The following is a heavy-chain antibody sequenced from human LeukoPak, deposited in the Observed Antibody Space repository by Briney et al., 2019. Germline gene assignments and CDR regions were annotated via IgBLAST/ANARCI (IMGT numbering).Heavy chain of an antibody. D-gene: IGHD6-19*01. V-gene: IGHV3-15*01. CDR3: TAEYRDSSGWYGAFDI. CDR2: IKSKTDGGTT. CDR1: GFTFSNAW. J-gene: IGHJ3*02. Sequence: PGGSLRLSCAASGFTFSNAWMSWVRQAPGKGLEWVGRIKSKTDGGTTDYAAPVKGRFTISRDDSRNTLYLHMNSLRIEDTAVYFCTAEYRDSSGWYGAFDIWGQGTMVTVSS.